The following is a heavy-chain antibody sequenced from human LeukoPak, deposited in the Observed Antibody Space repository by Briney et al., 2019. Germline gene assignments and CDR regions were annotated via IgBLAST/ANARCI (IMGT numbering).Heavy chain of an antibody. CDR2: ISAYNGNT. V-gene: IGHV1-18*01. D-gene: IGHD2-8*01. CDR1: GYTFTTYG. J-gene: IGHJ5*02. Sequence: ASVKVSCKASGYTFTTYGISWVRQAPGQGLEWMGWISAYNGNTNYAQKLQGRVTMTTDTSTSTAYMELSRLRSEDTAVYYCARDSMAPSNWFDPWGQGTLVTVSS. CDR3: ARDSMAPSNWFDP.